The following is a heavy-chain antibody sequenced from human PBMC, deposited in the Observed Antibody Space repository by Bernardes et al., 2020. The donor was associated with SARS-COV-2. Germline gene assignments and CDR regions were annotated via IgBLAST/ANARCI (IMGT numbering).Heavy chain of an antibody. J-gene: IGHJ4*02. D-gene: IGHD1-1*01. CDR1: GGSIITDKW. CDR2: IHHSKNT. Sequence: SETLSLTCDVSGGSIITDKWWTWVRQPPGKGPEWIGEIHHSKNTNYNPSLKSRLTISMDKSKNQFSLKLDSLTAADTAVYYCVRGGDWTFYSCGLGILVTVSS. V-gene: IGHV4-4*02. CDR3: VRGGDWTFYS.